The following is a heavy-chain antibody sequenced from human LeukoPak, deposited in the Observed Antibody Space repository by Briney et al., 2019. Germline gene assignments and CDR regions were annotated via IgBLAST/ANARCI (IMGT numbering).Heavy chain of an antibody. CDR3: ARVRHYDFWSGYYDY. Sequence: GRSLRLSCAASRFTFSSYAMHWVRQAPGKGLEWVAVISYDGSNIDYADSVKGRFTISRDNSKNTLYLQMNSLRAEDTAVYYCARVRHYDFWSGYYDYWGQGTLVTVSS. CDR1: RFTFSSYA. J-gene: IGHJ4*02. CDR2: ISYDGSNI. D-gene: IGHD3-3*01. V-gene: IGHV3-30*14.